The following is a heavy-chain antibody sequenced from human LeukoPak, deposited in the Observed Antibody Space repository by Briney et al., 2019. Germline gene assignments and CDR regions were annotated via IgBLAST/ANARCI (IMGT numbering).Heavy chain of an antibody. J-gene: IGHJ3*02. V-gene: IGHV3-30*18. CDR3: AKDRASMTTVTLYAFDI. CDR2: ISYDGSNK. CDR1: GFTFSSYG. Sequence: PGGSLRLSCVASGFTFSSYGMHWVRQAPGKGLEWVAVISYDGSNKYYADSVKGRFTISRDNSKNTLYLQMNSLRAEDTAVYYCAKDRASMTTVTLYAFDIWGQGTMVTVSS. D-gene: IGHD4-17*01.